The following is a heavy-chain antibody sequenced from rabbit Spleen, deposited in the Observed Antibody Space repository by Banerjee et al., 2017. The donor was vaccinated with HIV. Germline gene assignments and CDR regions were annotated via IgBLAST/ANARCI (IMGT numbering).Heavy chain of an antibody. CDR1: GFSFNSGYD. J-gene: IGHJ4*01. CDR2: AYAGSSGGT. V-gene: IGHV1S40*01. CDR3: ARDLPGVIGWNFNL. Sequence: QQLVESGGGLVKPGASLTLTCKVSGFSFNSGYDMCWVRQAPGKGLEWVACAYAGSSGGTYSATWAKGRFTVSKTSSTTVTLQMTSLTAADTATYFCARDLPGVIGWNFNLWGQGTLVTVS. D-gene: IGHD1-1*01.